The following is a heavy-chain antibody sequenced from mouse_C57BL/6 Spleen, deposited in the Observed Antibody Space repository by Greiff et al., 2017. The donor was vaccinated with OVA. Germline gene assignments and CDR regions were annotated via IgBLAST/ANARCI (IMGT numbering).Heavy chain of an antibody. CDR2: IRSKSNNYAT. D-gene: IGHD2-5*01. V-gene: IGHV10-1*01. Sequence: EVQRVESGGGLVQPKGSLKLSCAASGFSFNTYAMNWVRQAPGKGLEWVARIRSKSNNYATYYADSVKDRFTISRDDSESMLYLQMNNLKTEDTAMYYCVRHSKAYYYAMDYWGQGTSVTVSS. CDR3: VRHSKAYYYAMDY. CDR1: GFSFNTYA. J-gene: IGHJ4*01.